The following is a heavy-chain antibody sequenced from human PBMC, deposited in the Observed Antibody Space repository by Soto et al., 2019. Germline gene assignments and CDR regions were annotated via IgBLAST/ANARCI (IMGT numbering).Heavy chain of an antibody. CDR2: IYYSGST. D-gene: IGHD5-18*01. CDR3: ASNSYGYTVYDN. CDR1: GGSISSGDYY. Sequence: QVQLQESGPGLVKPSQTLSLTCTVSGGSISSGDYYWSWIRQPPGKGLEWIGYIYYSGSTYYNPSLKSRGTISVDTSKNQFALKLSSVTGADTAVYYCASNSYGYTVYDNGGEGTLVTFSS. J-gene: IGHJ4*02. V-gene: IGHV4-30-4*01.